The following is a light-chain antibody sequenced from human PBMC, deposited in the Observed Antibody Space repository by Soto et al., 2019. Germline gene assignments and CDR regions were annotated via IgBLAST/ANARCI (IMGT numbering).Light chain of an antibody. V-gene: IGKV3-11*01. CDR3: QQRGNWPPGFT. CDR1: QSVSIH. J-gene: IGKJ3*01. Sequence: EFVLTQSPATLSLSPGERATLSCRASQSVSIHLAWYQQKGGQAPRLLIYDTSNRATGIPARFSGSGSGTDFTLTISSLEPEDFAVYYCQQRGNWPPGFTFGPGTKVDIK. CDR2: DTS.